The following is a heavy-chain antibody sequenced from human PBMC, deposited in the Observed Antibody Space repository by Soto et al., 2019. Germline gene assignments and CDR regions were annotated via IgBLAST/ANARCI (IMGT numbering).Heavy chain of an antibody. CDR3: ARLPLLTTRYYFNY. V-gene: IGHV3-7*01. CDR2: IKQDGSEK. Sequence: QLVESGGGLVQPGGSLRLSCAASGFTFSSYWMSWVRQTPGKGLEWVANIKQDGSEKYHLGSVKGRFTISRDNAKNSLYLQMNNLRAEDTAVYYCARLPLLTTRYYFNYWGQGTLVTVSS. D-gene: IGHD3-22*01. J-gene: IGHJ4*02. CDR1: GFTFSSYW.